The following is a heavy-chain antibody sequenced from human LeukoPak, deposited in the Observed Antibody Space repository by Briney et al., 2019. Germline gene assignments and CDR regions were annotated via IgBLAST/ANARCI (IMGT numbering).Heavy chain of an antibody. V-gene: IGHV3-7*01. CDR1: GFTFSSYW. CDR2: IKQDGSEK. J-gene: IGHJ5*02. CDR3: ARGIGYYDFWSGHYNWFDP. Sequence: GGSLRLSCAASGFTFSSYWMSWVRQAPGKGLEWVANIKQDGSEKYYVDSVKGRFTTSRDNAKNSLYLQMNSLRAEDTAVYYCARGIGYYDFWSGHYNWFDPWGQGTLVTVSS. D-gene: IGHD3-3*01.